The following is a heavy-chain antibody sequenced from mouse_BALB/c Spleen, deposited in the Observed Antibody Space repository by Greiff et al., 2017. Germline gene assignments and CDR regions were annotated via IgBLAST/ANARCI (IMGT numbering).Heavy chain of an antibody. V-gene: IGHV14-3*02. Sequence: EVQLQQSGAELVKPGASVKLSCTASGFYIKDTYMHWVQQSPEQGLEWIGRIDPANGNTKYDPKFQGKATITADTSSNTAYLQLSSLTSEATAVYYCARRANYYGVYAMDYWGQGTSVTVSS. CDR3: ARRANYYGVYAMDY. D-gene: IGHD1-1*01. CDR2: IDPANGNT. J-gene: IGHJ4*01. CDR1: GFYIKDTY.